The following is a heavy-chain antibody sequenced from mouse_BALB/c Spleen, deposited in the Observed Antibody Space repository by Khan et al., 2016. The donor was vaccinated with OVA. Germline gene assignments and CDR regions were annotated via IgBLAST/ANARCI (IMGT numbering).Heavy chain of an antibody. D-gene: IGHD1-2*01. CDR3: ARTARIKY. V-gene: IGHV3-1*02. J-gene: IGHJ2*01. CDR2: ISYTGST. Sequence: QLKESGPGLVKPSQTLSITCTVTGYSITSGYGWNRIRHFPGNKLEWMCYISYTGSTNYNPYLKSRISITPETYKNKIFRPMDSLTTEDTATDYSARTARIKYWGQDTTLTVSS. CDR1: GYSITSGYG.